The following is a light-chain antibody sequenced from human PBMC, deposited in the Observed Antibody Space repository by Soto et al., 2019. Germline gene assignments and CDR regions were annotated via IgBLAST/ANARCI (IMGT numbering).Light chain of an antibody. CDR1: QRVDSTF. V-gene: IGKV3-20*01. CDR3: QQYMSSVT. J-gene: IGKJ1*01. CDR2: GAS. Sequence: EIVLTQSPGSLSLSPGQRATLSCRASQRVDSTFFAWYQKKPGQAPRLLIYGASKRDTGVPDRFSGSGSGTDFTLTSSRLGPEDLAVYYCQQYMSSVTFGQGTNVEI.